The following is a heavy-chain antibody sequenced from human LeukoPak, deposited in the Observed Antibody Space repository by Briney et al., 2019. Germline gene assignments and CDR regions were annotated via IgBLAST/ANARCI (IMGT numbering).Heavy chain of an antibody. D-gene: IGHD3-10*01. Sequence: SETLSLTCAVYGGSFSGYYWSWIRQPPGKGLEWIGEINHSGSTHYNPSLKRRVALSVHTSKNKIYLNLRSVTGADRAVLCCARGLGRWFGEFYYYYYYMDVWGKGTTVTVSS. CDR2: INHSGST. CDR3: ARGLGRWFGEFYYYYYYMDV. V-gene: IGHV4-34*01. CDR1: GGSFSGYY. J-gene: IGHJ6*03.